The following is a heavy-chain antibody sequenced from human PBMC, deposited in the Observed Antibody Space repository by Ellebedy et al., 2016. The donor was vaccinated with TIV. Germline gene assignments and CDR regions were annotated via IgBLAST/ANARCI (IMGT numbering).Heavy chain of an antibody. Sequence: PGGSLRLSCAAYGFTFSSYAMHWVRQAPGKGLEWVAVISYDGSNKYYADSVKGRFTISRDNSKNTLYLQMNSLRAEDTAVYYCARYRVAAAGFETWGMDVWGQGTTVTVSS. J-gene: IGHJ6*02. D-gene: IGHD6-13*01. CDR2: ISYDGSNK. CDR1: GFTFSSYA. CDR3: ARYRVAAAGFETWGMDV. V-gene: IGHV3-30*01.